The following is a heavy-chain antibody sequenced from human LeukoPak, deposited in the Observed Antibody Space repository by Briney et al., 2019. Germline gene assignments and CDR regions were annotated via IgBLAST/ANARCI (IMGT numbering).Heavy chain of an antibody. CDR1: GFSLSTSGVG. V-gene: IGHV2-5*02. CDR2: IYWDDDK. J-gene: IGHJ4*02. CDR3: AHSGAYCSSTSCPPLLDY. Sequence: ESGPTLVNPTHTLTLTCTFSGFSLSTSGVGVGWIRQPPGKALEWLALIYWDDDKRYSPSLKSRFTTTKDTSKNQVVLTMTNMDPVDTATYYCAHSGAYCSSTSCPPLLDYWGQGTLVTVSS. D-gene: IGHD2-2*01.